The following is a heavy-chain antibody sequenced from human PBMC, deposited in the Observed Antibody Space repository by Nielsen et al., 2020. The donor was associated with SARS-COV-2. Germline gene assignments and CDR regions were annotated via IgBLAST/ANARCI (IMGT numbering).Heavy chain of an antibody. CDR3: ARVPSAAGRNSDAFDI. J-gene: IGHJ3*02. CDR1: GYTFTSYA. Sequence: ASVKVSCKASGYTFTSYAMHWVRQAPGQRLEWMGWINAGNGNTKYSQKFQGRVTITRDTSASTAYMELSSLRSEDTAVYYCARVPSAAGRNSDAFDIWGQGTMVTVSS. D-gene: IGHD6-13*01. V-gene: IGHV1-3*01. CDR2: INAGNGNT.